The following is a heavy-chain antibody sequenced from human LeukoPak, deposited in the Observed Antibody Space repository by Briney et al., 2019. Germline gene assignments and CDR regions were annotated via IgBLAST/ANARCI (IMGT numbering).Heavy chain of an antibody. CDR1: DGSFRCYF. D-gene: IGHD2-15*01. CDR3: ARGGAVGATYLLLDY. V-gene: IGHV4-34*01. Sequence: PSETLSLTCAVYDGSFRCYFWSWIRLPPGKGLEWIGDINHSGSTDYNPSLKSRVTIELDTSKKQLSLNLRSVTAADTAVYYCARGGAVGATYLLLDYWGQGTVVTVSS. CDR2: INHSGST. J-gene: IGHJ4*02.